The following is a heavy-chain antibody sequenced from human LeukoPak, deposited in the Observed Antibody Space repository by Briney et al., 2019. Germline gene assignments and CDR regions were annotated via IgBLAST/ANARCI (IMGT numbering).Heavy chain of an antibody. CDR3: AKDILRGYVGLFDY. CDR1: GFTFSSYG. V-gene: IGHV3-30*02. Sequence: PGGSLRLSCAASGFTFSSYGMHWVRQAPGKGLEWVAFIRYDGSNKYYADSVKGRFTISRDNSKNTLYLQMNSLRAEDTAVYYCAKDILRGYVGLFDYWGQGTLVTVSS. CDR2: IRYDGSNK. D-gene: IGHD5-12*01. J-gene: IGHJ4*02.